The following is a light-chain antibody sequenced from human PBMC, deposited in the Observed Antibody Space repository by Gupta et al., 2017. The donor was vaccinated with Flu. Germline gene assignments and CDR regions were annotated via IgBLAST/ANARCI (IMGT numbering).Light chain of an antibody. CDR1: HDISSD. V-gene: IGKV1-6*01. J-gene: IGKJ1*01. CDR2: CAS. CDR3: LQYQNYPMT. Sequence: PSSLSASVEDRITVTSRCSHDISSDLGWYQQRPGRAPRLLIFCASSVQTGVPSRFSGSGSGTDFTLTINSLQPEDFATYYCLQYQNYPMTFGQGTKVEIK.